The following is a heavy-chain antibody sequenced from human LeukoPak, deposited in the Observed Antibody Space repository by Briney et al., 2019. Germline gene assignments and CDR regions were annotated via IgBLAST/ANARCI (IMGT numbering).Heavy chain of an antibody. V-gene: IGHV4-39*01. J-gene: IGHJ3*02. Sequence: SETLSLTCTVSGGSISSSSYYWGWIRQPPGKGLEWIGSIYYSGSTYYNPSLKSRVTISVDTSKSQFSLKLSSVTAADTAVYYCARFPLVNNWNGGRDMQDDIWGQGTMVTVSS. D-gene: IGHD1-1*01. CDR3: ARFPLVNNWNGGRDMQDDI. CDR1: GGSISSSSYY. CDR2: IYYSGST.